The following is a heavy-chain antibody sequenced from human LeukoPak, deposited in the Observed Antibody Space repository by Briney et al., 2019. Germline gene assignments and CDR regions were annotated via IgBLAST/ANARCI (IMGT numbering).Heavy chain of an antibody. J-gene: IGHJ5*02. D-gene: IGHD6-13*01. CDR1: GNSISSGDNY. CDR2: IYTSGST. V-gene: IGHV4-61*02. CDR3: ARTYSSSWYNWFDP. Sequence: SETLSLTCTVSGNSISSGDNYWSWIRQPAGKGLEWIGRIYTSGSTNYNPSLKSRVTISGDTSKNQFSLKLSSVTAADTAVYYCARTYSSSWYNWFDPWGQGTLVTVSS.